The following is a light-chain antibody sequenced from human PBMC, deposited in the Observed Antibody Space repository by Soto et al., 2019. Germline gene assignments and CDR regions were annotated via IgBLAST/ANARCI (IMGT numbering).Light chain of an antibody. CDR3: LQTYTVPRT. CDR1: QSISTS. V-gene: IGKV1-39*01. J-gene: IGKJ2*01. Sequence: DIQMTQSPSSLSASVGDRVTITCRASQSISTSLCWFQQKPGRAPKVLISDASTLQSGVPSRFSGSGFGTDFTLTISSLQPEDFEADYCLQTYTVPRTFGQGTNLDIK. CDR2: DAS.